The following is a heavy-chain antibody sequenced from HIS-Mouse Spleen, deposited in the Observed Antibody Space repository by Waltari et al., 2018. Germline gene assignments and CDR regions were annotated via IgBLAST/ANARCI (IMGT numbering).Heavy chain of an antibody. J-gene: IGHJ4*02. CDR1: GGSFSGYY. CDR2: INHSGST. D-gene: IGHD6-13*01. CDR3: ARGNSSSWYYFDY. V-gene: IGHV4-34*01. Sequence: QVQLQQWGAGLLKPSETLSLTCAVDGGSFSGYYWSWIRQPPGKGLEWIGEINHSGSTNYNPSLKSRVTISVDTSKNQFSLKLSSVTAADTAVYYCARGNSSSWYYFDYWGQGTLVTVSS.